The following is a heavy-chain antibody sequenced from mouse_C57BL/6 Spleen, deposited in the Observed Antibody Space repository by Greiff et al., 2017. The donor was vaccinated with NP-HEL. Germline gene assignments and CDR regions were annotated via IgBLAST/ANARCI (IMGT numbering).Heavy chain of an antibody. V-gene: IGHV5-6-5*01. Sequence: EVQRVESGGGLVKPGGSLKLSCAASGFTFSSYAMSWVRQTPEKRLEWVASISSGGSTYYPDSVKGRFTISRDNARNILYLQMSSLRSEDTAMYYCARGRDYDAMDYWGQGTSVTVSS. CDR2: ISSGGST. CDR3: ARGRDYDAMDY. J-gene: IGHJ4*01. CDR1: GFTFSSYA.